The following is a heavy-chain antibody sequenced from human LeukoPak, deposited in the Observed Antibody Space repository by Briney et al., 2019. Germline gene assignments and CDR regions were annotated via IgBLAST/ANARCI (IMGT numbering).Heavy chain of an antibody. J-gene: IGHJ6*02. CDR3: ARALDYYGSGVYGMDV. CDR1: GFTFSSYS. CDR2: ISSSSSYI. V-gene: IGHV3-21*04. D-gene: IGHD3-10*01. Sequence: PGGSLRLSCAASGFTFSSYSMNWVRQAPGKGLEWVSSISSSSSYIYYADSVKGRFTISRDNAKNSLYLQMNSLRAEDTALYHCARALDYYGSGVYGMDVWGQGTTVTVSS.